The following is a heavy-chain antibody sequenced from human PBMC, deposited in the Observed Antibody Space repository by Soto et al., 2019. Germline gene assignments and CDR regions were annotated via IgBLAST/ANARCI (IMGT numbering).Heavy chain of an antibody. V-gene: IGHV3-23*01. Sequence: EVQVLESGGGLVQPGESLRLSCAASGFTFRDSAMTWVRQTPGKGLEYVSSITVNGDGTYYADSVKGRFTISRDNSKNTLYLQMNSLRAEDTALYYCASHVVDRGIAYWGQGTLVTVSS. J-gene: IGHJ4*01. CDR2: ITVNGDGT. D-gene: IGHD3-16*02. CDR3: ASHVVDRGIAY. CDR1: GFTFRDSA.